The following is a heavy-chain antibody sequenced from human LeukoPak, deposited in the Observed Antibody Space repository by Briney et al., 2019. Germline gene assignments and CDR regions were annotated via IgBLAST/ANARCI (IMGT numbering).Heavy chain of an antibody. J-gene: IGHJ4*02. CDR1: GFAFNTYW. V-gene: IGHV3-74*01. D-gene: IGHD2-21*02. Sequence: GGSLRLSCAASGFAFNTYWMHWVRQAPGTGLVWVSRINGDGSSTSYADFVKGRCTISRDNSKDTLFLQMHSLRPGDTAVYYCVREDTPATANYWGQGTLVTISS. CDR2: INGDGSST. CDR3: VREDTPATANY.